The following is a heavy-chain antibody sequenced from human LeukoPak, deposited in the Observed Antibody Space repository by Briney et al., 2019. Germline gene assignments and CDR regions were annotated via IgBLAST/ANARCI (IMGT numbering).Heavy chain of an antibody. V-gene: IGHV1-69*13. CDR3: ARYYDILTGYRNWFDP. J-gene: IGHJ5*02. CDR1: GGTFSSYA. Sequence: GASVKVSCKASGGTFSSYAISWVRRAPGQGLEWMGGIIPIFGTANYAQKFQGRVTITADESTSTAYMELSSLRSEDTAVYYCARYYDILTGYRNWFDPWGQGTLVTVSS. D-gene: IGHD3-9*01. CDR2: IIPIFGTA.